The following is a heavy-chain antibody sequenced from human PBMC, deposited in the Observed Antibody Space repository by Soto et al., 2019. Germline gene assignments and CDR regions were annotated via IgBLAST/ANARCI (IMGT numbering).Heavy chain of an antibody. CDR2: IYKSATT. Sequence: SETLSLTCSVSGDSISTVDYFWAWIRQPPGQALEYIGYIYKSATTYYNPSFESRVAISLDTSKSQFSLNVTSVTAADTAVYFCARGRYCLTGRCFPNWLDSWGQGTLGTSPQ. CDR1: GDSISTVDYF. J-gene: IGHJ5*01. D-gene: IGHD2-15*01. V-gene: IGHV4-30-4*01. CDR3: ARGRYCLTGRCFPNWLDS.